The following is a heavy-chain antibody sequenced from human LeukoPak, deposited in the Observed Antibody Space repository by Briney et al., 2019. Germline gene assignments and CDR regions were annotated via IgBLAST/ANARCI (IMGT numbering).Heavy chain of an antibody. CDR1: GGTFSSYA. J-gene: IGHJ5*02. D-gene: IGHD6-13*01. V-gene: IGHV1-69*05. Sequence: SVKVSCKASGGTFSSYAISWVRQAPGQGLEWMGGIIPIFGTANYAQKFQGRVTIITDESTSTAYMELSSLRSEDTAVYYCARARGEQQLFHWFDPWGQGTLVTVSS. CDR3: ARARGEQQLFHWFDP. CDR2: IIPIFGTA.